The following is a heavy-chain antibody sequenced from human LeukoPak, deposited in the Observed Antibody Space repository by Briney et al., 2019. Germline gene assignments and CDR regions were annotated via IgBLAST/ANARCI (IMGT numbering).Heavy chain of an antibody. CDR1: GYTFTSYN. D-gene: IGHD4-23*01. CDR3: ARYLPDYGGNSHPYYFDY. CDR2: IKPSGGST. J-gene: IGHJ4*02. V-gene: IGHV1-46*01. Sequence: GASVKVSCKASGYTFTSYNMHWVRQAPGQGLEWMGIIKPSGGSTTYAQKFQGRVTMTRDMSTSTLYMELSSLRSEDTAVYYCARYLPDYGGNSHPYYFDYWGQGTLVTVSS.